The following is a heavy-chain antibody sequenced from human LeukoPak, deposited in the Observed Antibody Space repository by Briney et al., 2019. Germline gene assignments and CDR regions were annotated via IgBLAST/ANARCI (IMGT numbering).Heavy chain of an antibody. V-gene: IGHV6-1*01. CDR1: GDSVSSNSAA. CDR2: TYYRSTWSY. Sequence: SQTLSLTCAISGDSVSSNSAAWNWIRQSPSRGLEWLGRTYYRSTWSYDYAVSVKSRITINPDSSRNQFSLQLNSVTPEDTAVYYCARHSGGGNYHDPFDIWGQGTMATVSS. D-gene: IGHD1-26*01. J-gene: IGHJ3*02. CDR3: ARHSGGGNYHDPFDI.